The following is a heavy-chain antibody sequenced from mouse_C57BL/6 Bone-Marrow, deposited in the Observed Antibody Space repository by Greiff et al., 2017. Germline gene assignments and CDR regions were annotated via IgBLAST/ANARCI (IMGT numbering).Heavy chain of an antibody. Sequence: VQLQQSGAELARPGASVKLSCKASGYTFTSYGISWVKQRTGQGLEWIGEIYPRSGNTYYNEKFKGKATLTADKSSSTAYMELRSLTSEDSAFYFCASGGDYYGSSYFWYFDVWGTATTVTASS. CDR1: GYTFTSYG. D-gene: IGHD1-1*01. J-gene: IGHJ1*03. CDR3: ASGGDYYGSSYFWYFDV. V-gene: IGHV1-81*01. CDR2: IYPRSGNT.